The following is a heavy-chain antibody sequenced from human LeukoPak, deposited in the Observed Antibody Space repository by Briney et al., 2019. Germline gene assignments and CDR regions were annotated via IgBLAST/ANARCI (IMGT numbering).Heavy chain of an antibody. CDR1: GFTFSNAW. CDR3: TTGATMTWDAF. J-gene: IGHJ4*02. V-gene: IGHV3-15*01. Sequence: GGSLRLSCAASGFTFSNAWMSWVRQAPGRGREWVGRIKSKTDGGTTDYAAPVKGRFTISRDDSKNTLYLQMNSLKTEDTALYYCTTGATMTWDAFWGQGTLVTVSS. CDR2: IKSKTDGGTT. D-gene: IGHD5-24*01.